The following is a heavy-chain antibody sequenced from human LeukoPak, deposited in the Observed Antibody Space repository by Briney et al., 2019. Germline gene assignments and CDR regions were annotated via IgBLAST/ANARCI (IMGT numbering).Heavy chain of an antibody. CDR2: SSSSSSYI. D-gene: IGHD6-13*01. V-gene: IGHV3-21*01. CDR1: GFTFSSYS. J-gene: IGHJ6*03. Sequence: KPGGSLRLSCAASGFTFSSYSMNWVRQAPGKRLEWVSSSSSSSSYIYYAYSVKGRFTITRDNVKNSRYMQMNSLRAEDTAVYYCARDAGKYSSRWYTPVGYYYMDVWGKGTTVTVSS. CDR3: ARDAGKYSSRWYTPVGYYYMDV.